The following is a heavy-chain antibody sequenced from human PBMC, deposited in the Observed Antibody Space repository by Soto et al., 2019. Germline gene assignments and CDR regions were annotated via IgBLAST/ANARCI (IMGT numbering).Heavy chain of an antibody. Sequence: QVHLVQSGAEVKKPGASMKISCTASGYTLTSHHVHWVWQAPGRGLEWMGSINPANGVAQYTERFKGRVTMTRDTPTNTVYMELRGLTSDDTAVFYCASGGGVGVPGAAAFDIWGQGTMVTVSS. V-gene: IGHV1-2*02. D-gene: IGHD3-3*01. CDR3: ASGGGVGVPGAAAFDI. J-gene: IGHJ3*02. CDR2: INPANGVA. CDR1: GYTLTSHH.